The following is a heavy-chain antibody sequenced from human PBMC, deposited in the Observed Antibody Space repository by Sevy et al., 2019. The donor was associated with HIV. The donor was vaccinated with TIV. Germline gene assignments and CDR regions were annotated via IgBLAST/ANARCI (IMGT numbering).Heavy chain of an antibody. CDR1: DGSISNSH. V-gene: IGHV4-59*01. Sequence: ETLSLTCTVSDGSISNSHWSWIRQPPGKGLEWIGYVYYSGTTNYNPSLKSRVTISVDTSNNQFSLNLSSVTAADTAVYYCARHGPSWVDAFDIWGQGTMVTVSS. D-gene: IGHD3-10*01. CDR3: ARHGPSWVDAFDI. CDR2: VYYSGTT. J-gene: IGHJ3*02.